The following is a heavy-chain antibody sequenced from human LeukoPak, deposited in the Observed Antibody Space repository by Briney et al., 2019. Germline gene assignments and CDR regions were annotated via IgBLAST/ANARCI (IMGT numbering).Heavy chain of an antibody. Sequence: PGGSLRLSCAASGFTFSNYAMMWVRQAPGKGLEWVSIIGGTRYSTYYADSVRGRFTISRDNPKNTLYLQIDSLRAEGTAVYYCAKQGESKTKNFDYWGQGTLVTVSS. V-gene: IGHV3-23*01. CDR1: GFTFSNYA. CDR3: AKQGESKTKNFDY. CDR2: IGGTRYST. D-gene: IGHD1-7*01. J-gene: IGHJ4*02.